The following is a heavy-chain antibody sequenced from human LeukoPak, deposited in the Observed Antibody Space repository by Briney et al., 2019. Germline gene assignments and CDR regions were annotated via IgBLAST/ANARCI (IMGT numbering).Heavy chain of an antibody. CDR2: VYYSGSS. Sequence: ETLSLTCTVSNGSISSSSYYWGWIRQPPGEGLEWIGSVYYSGSSHYNPSLKSRVTISVDTSKNQFSLKLSSVTAADTAVYYCASSGGYYFIEFDYWGQGTLVTVSS. CDR1: NGSISSSSYY. CDR3: ASSGGYYFIEFDY. J-gene: IGHJ4*02. D-gene: IGHD3-22*01. V-gene: IGHV4-39*07.